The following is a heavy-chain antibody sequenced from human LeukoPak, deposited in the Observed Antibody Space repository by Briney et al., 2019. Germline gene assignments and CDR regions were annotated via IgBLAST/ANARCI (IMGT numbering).Heavy chain of an antibody. D-gene: IGHD3-3*01. CDR3: ARVPLYDFWSGYYGTSTVTGEFDY. CDR2: INPNSGGT. V-gene: IGHV1-2*02. Sequence: ASVTVSCKASGYTLTGYYMHWVRQAPGQGLEWVGWINPNSGGTNIAQKFQGRVTKTRDTAISTAYMELSKLRSDDTAVYYCARVPLYDFWSGYYGTSTVTGEFDYWGQGTLVTVSS. CDR1: GYTLTGYY. J-gene: IGHJ4*02.